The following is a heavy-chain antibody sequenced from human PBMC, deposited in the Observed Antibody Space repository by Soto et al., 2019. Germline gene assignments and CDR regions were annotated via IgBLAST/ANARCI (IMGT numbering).Heavy chain of an antibody. CDR1: GYTFTRYG. Sequence: ASVKVSCKASGYTFTRYGISWVRQAPGQGLEWMGWISGYNGDTNYAQKFQDRVPMTIDSTKQTLYLQMNSLRPDDTAMYYCARDGVSSTEYTWNYGTYFDYWGQGALVTVSS. CDR3: ARDGVSSTEYTWNYGTYFDY. J-gene: IGHJ4*02. D-gene: IGHD1-7*01. CDR2: ISGYNGDT. V-gene: IGHV1-18*01.